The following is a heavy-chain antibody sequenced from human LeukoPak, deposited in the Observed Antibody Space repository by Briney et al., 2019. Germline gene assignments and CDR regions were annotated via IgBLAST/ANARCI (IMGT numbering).Heavy chain of an antibody. D-gene: IGHD3-3*01. CDR2: ISGSGGST. V-gene: IGHV3-23*01. CDR3: AKGPDYDFWSGYNDY. Sequence: GGSLRLSFAASGFTFSSYAMSWVRQAPGKGLEWVSAISGSGGSTYYADSVKGRFTISRDNSKNTLYLQMNSLRAEDTAVYYCAKGPDYDFWSGYNDYWGQGTLVTVSS. J-gene: IGHJ4*02. CDR1: GFTFSSYA.